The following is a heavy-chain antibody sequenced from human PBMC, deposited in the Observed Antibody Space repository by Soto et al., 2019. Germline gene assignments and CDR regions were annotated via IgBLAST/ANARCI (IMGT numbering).Heavy chain of an antibody. CDR1: GFSFSNYN. J-gene: IGHJ4*02. CDR3: ARDFGHGYYLDY. Sequence: PGGSLRLSCVASGFSFSNYNMNWVRQAPGKGLEWVSYITDSSDTVHYADSVRGRFTISRVNAESSLYLQMNSLRDEDTAVYFCARDFGHGYYLDYWGRGTLVTVSS. D-gene: IGHD3-3*01. V-gene: IGHV3-48*02. CDR2: ITDSSDTV.